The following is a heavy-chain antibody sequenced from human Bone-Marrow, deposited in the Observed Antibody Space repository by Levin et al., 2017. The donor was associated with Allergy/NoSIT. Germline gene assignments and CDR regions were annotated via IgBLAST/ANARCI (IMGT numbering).Heavy chain of an antibody. Sequence: GESLKISCAPSGFTFKDHYMGWIRQAPGKGLEWISYISPTGSPGSPIYYADSVRGRFTISRDNVQNELYLQMNSLRPEDTAVYYCARVEGNGKIGRDYFDYWGQGTLVTVSS. V-gene: IGHV3-11*01. J-gene: IGHJ4*02. CDR3: ARVEGNGKIGRDYFDY. CDR1: GFTFKDHY. D-gene: IGHD1-14*01. CDR2: ISPTGSPGSPI.